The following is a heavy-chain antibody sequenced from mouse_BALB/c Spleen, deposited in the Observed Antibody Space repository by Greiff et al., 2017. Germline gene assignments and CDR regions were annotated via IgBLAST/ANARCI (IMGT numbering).Heavy chain of an antibody. Sequence: VQLQQPGAELVKPGAPVKLSCKASGYTFPSYWMNWVKQRPGRGLEWIGRIDPSDSETHYNQKFKDKATLTVDKSSSTAYIQLSSLTSEDSAVYYCARSYDYDEGYAMDYWGQGTSVTVSS. D-gene: IGHD2-4*01. CDR1: GYTFPSYW. CDR2: IDPSDSET. V-gene: IGHV1-69*02. CDR3: ARSYDYDEGYAMDY. J-gene: IGHJ4*01.